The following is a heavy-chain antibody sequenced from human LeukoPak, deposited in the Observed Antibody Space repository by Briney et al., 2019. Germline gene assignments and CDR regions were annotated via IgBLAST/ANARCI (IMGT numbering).Heavy chain of an antibody. CDR3: ARDPYGKNWFDP. D-gene: IGHD4-17*01. V-gene: IGHV1-69*04. CDR1: GGTFSSYA. J-gene: IGHJ5*02. CDR2: IIPILGIA. Sequence: GASVKVSCKAPGGTFSSYAISWVRQAPGQGLEWMGRIIPILGIANYAQKFQGRVTITADKSTSTAYMELSSLRSEDTAVYYCARDPYGKNWFDPWGQGTLVTVSS.